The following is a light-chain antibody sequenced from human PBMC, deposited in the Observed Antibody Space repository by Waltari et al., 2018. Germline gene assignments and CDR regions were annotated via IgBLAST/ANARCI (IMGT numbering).Light chain of an antibody. CDR2: YAN. CDR3: QQGNSYPWT. J-gene: IGKJ1*01. Sequence: IQMSQSPSSLSASVGDRVTITCRASQGISSYLNWYQQNPGKAPKLLIYYANSLASGVPSRFSGSGSGTEFTLTISSLQPEDFATYYCQQGNSYPWTFGQGTKVEIK. CDR1: QGISSY. V-gene: IGKV1-13*02.